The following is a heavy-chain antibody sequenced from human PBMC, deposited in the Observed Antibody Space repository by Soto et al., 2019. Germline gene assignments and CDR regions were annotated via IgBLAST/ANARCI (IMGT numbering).Heavy chain of an antibody. V-gene: IGHV1-69*13. J-gene: IGHJ5*02. CDR2: IIPIFGTA. CDR3: AESIAARGNWFDP. CDR1: GDTFSSYA. Sequence: SVKVSCKASGDTFSSYAISWVRQAPGQGLEWMGGIIPIFGTANYAQKFQGRVTITADESTSTAYMELSSLRSEDTAVYYCAESIAARGNWFDPWGQGTLVTVS. D-gene: IGHD6-6*01.